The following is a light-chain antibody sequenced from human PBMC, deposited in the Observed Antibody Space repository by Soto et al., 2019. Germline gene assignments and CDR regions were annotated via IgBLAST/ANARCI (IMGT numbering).Light chain of an antibody. J-gene: IGKJ1*01. CDR1: QSVSNNY. Sequence: EIVLSQSPGTLSLPPGERATLSRRASQSVSNNYLAWYQQKPGQAPRLLIYGASNRATGIPDRFSGSGSGTDFTLTISRLEPEEFAVYDCKQYGSSGTFGQGTQVDIK. V-gene: IGKV3-20*01. CDR3: KQYGSSGT. CDR2: GAS.